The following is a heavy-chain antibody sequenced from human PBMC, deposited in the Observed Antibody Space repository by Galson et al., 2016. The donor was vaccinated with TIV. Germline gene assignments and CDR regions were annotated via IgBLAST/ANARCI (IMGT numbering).Heavy chain of an antibody. D-gene: IGHD5-12*01. CDR2: IGGTGGST. CDR3: AKDRQWMPSSLDY. V-gene: IGHV3-23*01. CDR1: GFRFNSYA. J-gene: IGHJ4*02. Sequence: SLRLSCAASGFRFNSYAMNWVRQAPGKGLEWVSSIGGTGGSTYYADSVRGRFTISRDSYKDTVYLQMNSLRAEDTAIYFCAKDRQWMPSSLDYWGPGILVTVSS.